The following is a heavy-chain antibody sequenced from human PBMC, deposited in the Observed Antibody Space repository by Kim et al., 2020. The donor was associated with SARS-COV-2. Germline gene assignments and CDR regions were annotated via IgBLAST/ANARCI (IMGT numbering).Heavy chain of an antibody. V-gene: IGHV3-33*05. CDR3: AREGPMVRGANYYGMDV. D-gene: IGHD3-10*01. J-gene: IGHJ6*01. Sequence: GGSLRLSCAASGFTFSSYGIHWVRQAPGKGLEWVAVISYDGSNKYYADSVKGRFTISRVNSKNTLYLQMNSLRAEDTAVYYCAREGPMVRGANYYGMDV. CDR1: GFTFSSYG. CDR2: ISYDGSNK.